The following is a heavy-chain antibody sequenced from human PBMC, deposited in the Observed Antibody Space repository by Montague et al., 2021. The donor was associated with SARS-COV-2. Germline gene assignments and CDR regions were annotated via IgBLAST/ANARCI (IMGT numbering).Heavy chain of an antibody. CDR1: GVSINNNNYY. Sequence: SETLSLTCDVSGVSINNNNYYWGWLRQPTGQGWVWIGTIYYSGSNYYTPYLKSRVTISVDTTKNQFSLRVRTVTAADTAVYYCARHLFSFSDSGTLGYFDYWGHGTLVAVSS. V-gene: IGHV4-39*01. CDR3: ARHLFSFSDSGTLGYFDY. CDR2: IYYSGSN. J-gene: IGHJ4*01. D-gene: IGHD3-10*01.